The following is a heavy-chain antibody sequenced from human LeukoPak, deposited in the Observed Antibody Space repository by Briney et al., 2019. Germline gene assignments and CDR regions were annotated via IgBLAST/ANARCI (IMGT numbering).Heavy chain of an antibody. V-gene: IGHV1-18*01. CDR1: GYTFTSYG. CDR3: ARGPHDYRDYYDWFDP. Sequence: ASVKVSCKASGYTFTSYGISWVRQAPGQGLEWMGWISAYNGNTNYAQKLQGRVTMTTDTSTSTAYMELRNLRSDDTAVYYCARGPHDYRDYYDWFDPWGQGTLVTVSS. CDR2: ISAYNGNT. D-gene: IGHD4-17*01. J-gene: IGHJ5*02.